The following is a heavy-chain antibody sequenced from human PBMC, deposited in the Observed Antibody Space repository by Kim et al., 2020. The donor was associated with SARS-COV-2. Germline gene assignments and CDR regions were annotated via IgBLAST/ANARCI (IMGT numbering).Heavy chain of an antibody. D-gene: IGHD3-9*01. CDR1: GYTFTSYG. V-gene: IGHV1-18*04. CDR2: ISAYNGNT. CDR3: ARDAGLYYDILTGYYNGRYGYGMDV. J-gene: IGHJ6*02. Sequence: ASVKVSCKASGYTFTSYGISWVRQAPGQGLEWMGWISAYNGNTNYAQKLQGRVTMTTDTSTSTAYMELRSLRSDDTAVYYCARDAGLYYDILTGYYNGRYGYGMDVWGQGTTVTVSS.